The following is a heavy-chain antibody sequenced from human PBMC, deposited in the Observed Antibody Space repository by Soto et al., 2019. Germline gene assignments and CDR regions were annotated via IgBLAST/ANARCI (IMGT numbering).Heavy chain of an antibody. V-gene: IGHV3-53*01. CDR2: IYSGGST. CDR3: AREAAIGLHDY. CDR1: GFTVSSNY. J-gene: IGHJ4*02. Sequence: EVQLVESGGGLIQPGGSLRLSCAASGFTVSSNYMSWVRQAPGKGLEWVSVIYSGGSTYYADSVKGRFTISSDNSKNTLYLQMNSLSAEDTAVYYCAREAAIGLHDYWGQGTLVTVSS. D-gene: IGHD2-2*01.